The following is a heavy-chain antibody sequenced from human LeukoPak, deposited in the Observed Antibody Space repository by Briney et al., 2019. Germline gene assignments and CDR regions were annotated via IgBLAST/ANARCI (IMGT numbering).Heavy chain of an antibody. V-gene: IGHV3-23*01. CDR1: GFTVSSNY. CDR3: AKERGYSGYDYGTDALDI. J-gene: IGHJ3*02. Sequence: PGGSLRLSCAASGFTVSSNYMSWVRQAPGKGLEWVSAISGSGGSTYYADSVRGWFTISRDNSKNTLYLQMHSLRADDTAVYYCAKERGYSGYDYGTDALDIWGQGTMVTASS. D-gene: IGHD5-12*01. CDR2: ISGSGGST.